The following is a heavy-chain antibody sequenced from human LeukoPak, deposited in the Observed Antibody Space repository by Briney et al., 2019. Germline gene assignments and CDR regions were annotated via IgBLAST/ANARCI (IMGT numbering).Heavy chain of an antibody. CDR1: GFTFSSYW. CDR2: IKQDGSKK. J-gene: IGHJ4*02. Sequence: GGSLRLSCAASGFTFSSYWLSWFRQAPGKGLEWVANIKQDGSKKYYADPVKGRFTISRDNAKHSLYLQMNSLRAEHTAVYYCARDRAAAAGRRYYFDYWGQGTLVTVSS. V-gene: IGHV3-7*01. D-gene: IGHD6-13*01. CDR3: ARDRAAAAGRRYYFDY.